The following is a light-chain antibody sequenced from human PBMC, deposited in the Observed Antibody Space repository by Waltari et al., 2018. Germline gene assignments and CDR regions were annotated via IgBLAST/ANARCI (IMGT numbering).Light chain of an antibody. J-gene: IGKJ1*01. V-gene: IGKV3-11*01. Sequence: IVLTQSPATLSLSPGERATLSCRASQTVSTYLAWFQQKPGQAPRLLIYDASNRAPGIPARFSGRGSGTDFSLAISSLEPEDFAVYYCLQRSLWPWTFGQGTKVAVK. CDR3: LQRSLWPWT. CDR2: DAS. CDR1: QTVSTY.